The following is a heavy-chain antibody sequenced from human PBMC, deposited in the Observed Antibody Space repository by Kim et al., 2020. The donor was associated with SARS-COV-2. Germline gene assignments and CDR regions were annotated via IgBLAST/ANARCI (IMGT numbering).Heavy chain of an antibody. CDR2: INPNSGGT. J-gene: IGHJ3*02. CDR1: GYTFTGYY. D-gene: IGHD4-17*01. CDR3: ARGIYDDYGTDAFDI. V-gene: IGHV1-2*06. Sequence: ASVKVSCKASGYTFTGYYMHWVRQAPGQGLEWMGRINPNSGGTNYAQKFQGRVTMTRDTSISTAYMELSRLRSDDTAVYYCARGIYDDYGTDAFDIWGQGTMVTVSS.